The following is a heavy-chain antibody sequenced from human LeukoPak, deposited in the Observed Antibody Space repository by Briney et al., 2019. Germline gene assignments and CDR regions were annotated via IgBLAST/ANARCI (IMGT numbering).Heavy chain of an antibody. D-gene: IGHD3-22*01. J-gene: IGHJ4*02. Sequence: ASVKVSCKASGYTFTGYYMHWVRQAPGQGLEWMGWINPNSGGTNYAQKFQGRVTMTRDTSISTAYMELSRLRSDDTAVYYCARGFQYYYDSSGPDYWGQGTLVTVSS. CDR3: ARGFQYYYDSSGPDY. CDR1: GYTFTGYY. V-gene: IGHV1-2*02. CDR2: INPNSGGT.